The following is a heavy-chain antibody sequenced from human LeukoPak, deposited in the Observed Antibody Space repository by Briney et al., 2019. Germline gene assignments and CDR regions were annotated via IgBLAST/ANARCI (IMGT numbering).Heavy chain of an antibody. CDR3: ARVTAVAGPDY. CDR1: GFTFSSYS. J-gene: IGHJ4*02. Sequence: PGGSLRLSCAASGFTFSSYSMNWVRQAPGKGLEWVASISGSSSYIYYADSVKGRFTISRDNAKNSLSLQMNSLRAEDTALYYCARVTAVAGPDYWGQGTLVTVSS. D-gene: IGHD6-19*01. CDR2: ISGSSSYI. V-gene: IGHV3-21*01.